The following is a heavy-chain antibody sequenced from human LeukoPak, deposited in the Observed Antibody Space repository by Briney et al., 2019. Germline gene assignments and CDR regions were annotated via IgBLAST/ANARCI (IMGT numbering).Heavy chain of an antibody. J-gene: IGHJ4*02. CDR2: ICYSGST. V-gene: IGHV4-59*12. CDR3: ARDYRMTMIVD. Sequence: SETLSLTCTASGFSISSYYWSWIRQPPGKGLEWVAYICYSGSTYYNPSLKSRVYISVDTSKNHFSLDVSSVTAADSAVYYCARDYRMTMIVDWGQGTRVSVSS. D-gene: IGHD3-22*01. CDR1: GFSISSYY.